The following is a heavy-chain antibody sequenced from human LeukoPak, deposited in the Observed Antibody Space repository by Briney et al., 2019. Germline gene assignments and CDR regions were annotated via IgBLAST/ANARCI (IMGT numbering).Heavy chain of an antibody. J-gene: IGHJ5*02. CDR1: GGSISSYY. D-gene: IGHD3-10*01. Sequence: SETLSLTCTVSGGSISSYYWSWIRQPAGKGLEWIGRIYTSGSTNYNPSLKSRVTMSVDTSKNQFSLKLSSVTAADTAVYYCARDGRVWFGELLIFGFDPWGQGTLVTVSS. CDR2: IYTSGST. CDR3: ARDGRVWFGELLIFGFDP. V-gene: IGHV4-4*07.